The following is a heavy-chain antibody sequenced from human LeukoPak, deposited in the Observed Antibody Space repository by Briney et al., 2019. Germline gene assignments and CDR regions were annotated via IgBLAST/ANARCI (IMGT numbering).Heavy chain of an antibody. CDR1: GGSISSSNYY. CDR3: ARRAPSSSRWGDYSYFYMDV. J-gene: IGHJ6*03. CDR2: IYTSGST. V-gene: IGHV4-61*02. Sequence: SETLSLTCTVSGGSISSSNYYWNWIRQPAGKGLEWIGRIYTSGSTNYNPSLKSRVTISVDTSKNQFSLKLSSVTAADTAVYYCARRAPSSSRWGDYSYFYMDVWGKGTTVTISS. D-gene: IGHD6-13*01.